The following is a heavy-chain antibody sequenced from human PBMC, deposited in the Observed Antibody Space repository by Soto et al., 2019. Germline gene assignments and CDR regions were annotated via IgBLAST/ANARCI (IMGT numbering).Heavy chain of an antibody. Sequence: PGGSLRLSCAASGFTFSSYSMNWVRQAPGKGLEWVSSISSSSSYIYYADSVKGRFTISRDNAKNSLYLQMNSLRAEDTAVYYCARAHDCSGGSCYLDNVYFQHWGQGTLVTVSS. CDR2: ISSSSSYI. J-gene: IGHJ1*01. V-gene: IGHV3-21*01. CDR1: GFTFSSYS. D-gene: IGHD2-15*01. CDR3: ARAHDCSGGSCYLDNVYFQH.